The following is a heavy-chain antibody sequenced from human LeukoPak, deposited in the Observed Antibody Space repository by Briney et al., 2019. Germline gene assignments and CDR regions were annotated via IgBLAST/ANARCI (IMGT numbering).Heavy chain of an antibody. V-gene: IGHV3-48*04. D-gene: IGHD5-24*01. Sequence: PGGSLRLSCAASGFTFSSYSMNWVRQAPGKGLEWVSFISSSSSTIYYADSVKGRFTISRDNAKNSLYLQMNSLRAEDTAVYYCERGREWAFDIWGQETMVTVSS. CDR2: ISSSSSTI. CDR3: ERGREWAFDI. CDR1: GFTFSSYS. J-gene: IGHJ3*02.